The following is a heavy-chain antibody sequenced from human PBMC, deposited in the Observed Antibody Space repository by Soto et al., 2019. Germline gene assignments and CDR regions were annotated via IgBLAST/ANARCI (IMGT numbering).Heavy chain of an antibody. V-gene: IGHV1-58*02. CDR1: GYPFTDYY. Sequence: SVKVSCKASGYPFTDYYIHWVRQARGQRLEWIGWIVVGSGNTNYAQKFQERVTITRDMSTSTAYMELSSLRSEDTAVYYCAAGALFDYWGQGTLVTVSS. CDR3: AAGALFDY. CDR2: IVVGSGNT. J-gene: IGHJ4*02.